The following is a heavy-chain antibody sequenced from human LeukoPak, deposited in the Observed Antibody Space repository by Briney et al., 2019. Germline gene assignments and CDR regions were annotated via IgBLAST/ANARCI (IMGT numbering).Heavy chain of an antibody. CDR3: ARARITMVRGVIAPLAY. V-gene: IGHV1-2*02. CDR1: GYTFTGYY. CDR2: INPNSGGT. D-gene: IGHD3-10*01. J-gene: IGHJ4*02. Sequence: GASVKVSCKASGYTFTGYYMHWVRQAPGQGLEWMGWINPNSGGTNYAQKFQGRVTMTRDTSISTAYMELSRLRSDDTAVYYCARARITMVRGVIAPLAYWGQGTLVTVSS.